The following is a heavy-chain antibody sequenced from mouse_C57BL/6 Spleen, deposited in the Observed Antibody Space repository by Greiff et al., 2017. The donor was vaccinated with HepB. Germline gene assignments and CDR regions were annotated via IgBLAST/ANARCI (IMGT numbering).Heavy chain of an antibody. CDR2: ISYDGSN. D-gene: IGHD2-3*01. CDR1: GYSITSGYY. Sequence: DVKLQESGPGLVKPSQSLSLTCSVTGYSITSGYYWNWIRQFPGNKLEWMGYISYDGSNNYNPSLKNRISITRDTSKNQFFLKLNSVTTEDTATYYCASHYDGYYEGVSYWGQGTLVTVSA. CDR3: ASHYDGYYEGVSY. V-gene: IGHV3-6*01. J-gene: IGHJ3*01.